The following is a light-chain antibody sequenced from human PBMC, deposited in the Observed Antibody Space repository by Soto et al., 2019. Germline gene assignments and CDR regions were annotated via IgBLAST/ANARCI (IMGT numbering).Light chain of an antibody. V-gene: IGKV3-20*01. Sequence: EIVLTQSPGTLSLSPGERATLSCRASQSVSSSYLAWYQQKPGQAPRRLIYGASSRATGISDRFSGSGSGTDFTLTISGLEPADFAVYYCQHNGRSPKTFAQGPKVEI. CDR1: QSVSSSY. J-gene: IGKJ1*01. CDR2: GAS. CDR3: QHNGRSPKT.